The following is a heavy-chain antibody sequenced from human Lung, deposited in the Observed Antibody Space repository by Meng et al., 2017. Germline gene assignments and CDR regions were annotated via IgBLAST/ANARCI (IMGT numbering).Heavy chain of an antibody. Sequence: QVHLQQWGAGLLQPSETLSLTFVVSGWSFSDSYWSWILQPPGKGLEWIGEINHSGSTNYNPSLESRATISVDTSQNNLSLKLSSVTAADSAVYYCARGPTTMAHDFDYWGQGTLVTVSS. J-gene: IGHJ4*02. V-gene: IGHV4-34*01. CDR2: INHSGST. CDR1: GWSFSDSY. D-gene: IGHD4-11*01. CDR3: ARGPTTMAHDFDY.